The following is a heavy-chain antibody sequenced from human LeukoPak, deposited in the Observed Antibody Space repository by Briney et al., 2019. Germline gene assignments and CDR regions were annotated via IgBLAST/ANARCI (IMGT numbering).Heavy chain of an antibody. CDR1: GGSFSGYY. D-gene: IGHD6-13*01. J-gene: IGHJ5*02. CDR3: ARGGSSSWTHNWFDP. Sequence: SETLSLTCAVYGGSFSGYYWSWLRQPPGKGLEWIGEINHSGSTNYNPSLKSRVTISVDTSKNQFSLKLSSVTAADTAVYYCARGGSSSWTHNWFDPWGQGTLVTVSS. CDR2: INHSGST. V-gene: IGHV4-34*01.